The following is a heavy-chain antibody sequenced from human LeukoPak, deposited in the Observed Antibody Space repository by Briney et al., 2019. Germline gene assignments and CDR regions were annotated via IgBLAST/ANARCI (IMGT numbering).Heavy chain of an antibody. D-gene: IGHD2-15*01. CDR1: GFTFSSYG. Sequence: GGSLRLSCAASGFTFSSYGMSWVRQAPGNGLEWVSAISGSGGSTYYADSVKGRFTISRDNAKNSLYLQMNSLRAEDTAVYYCAREASADCSGGSCYLFDYWGQGTLVTVSS. V-gene: IGHV3-23*01. J-gene: IGHJ4*02. CDR3: AREASADCSGGSCYLFDY. CDR2: ISGSGGST.